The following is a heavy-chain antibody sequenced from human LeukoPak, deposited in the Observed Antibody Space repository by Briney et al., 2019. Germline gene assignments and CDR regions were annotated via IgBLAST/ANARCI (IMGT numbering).Heavy chain of an antibody. CDR2: VYYSGST. CDR3: ARALSRGYSYAHSMHYFDY. Sequence: PSETLSLTCTVSGGSISNYYWSWIRQPPGKGLEWIGNVYYSGSTNYNPSLKSRVTISVDTSKNQFSLKLSSVTAADTAVYYCARALSRGYSYAHSMHYFDYWGQGTLVTVSS. J-gene: IGHJ4*02. CDR1: GGSISNYY. D-gene: IGHD5-18*01. V-gene: IGHV4-59*12.